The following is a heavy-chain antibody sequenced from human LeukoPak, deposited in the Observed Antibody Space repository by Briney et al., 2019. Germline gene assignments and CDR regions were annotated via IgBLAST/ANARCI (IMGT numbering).Heavy chain of an antibody. V-gene: IGHV1-69*10. Sequence: SVKVSCKASGGTFSSYAISWVRQAPGQGLEWMGGIIPILGIANYAQKFQGRVTITADKSTSTAYMELSSLRSEDTAVYYCARDLFGGSYSRWGQGTLVTVSS. J-gene: IGHJ4*02. CDR1: GGTFSSYA. D-gene: IGHD1-26*01. CDR3: ARDLFGGSYSR. CDR2: IIPILGIA.